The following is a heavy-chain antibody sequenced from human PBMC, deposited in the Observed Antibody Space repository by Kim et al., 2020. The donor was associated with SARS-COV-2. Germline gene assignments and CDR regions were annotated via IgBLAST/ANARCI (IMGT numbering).Heavy chain of an antibody. D-gene: IGHD2-2*01. Sequence: GGSLRLSCAASGFTFSSYAMHWVRQAPGKGLEYVSAISSNGGSTYYAGSVKGRFTISRDNSKNTLYLQMGSLRAEDMAVYYCARGPDIVVVPAAMGNYYYGMDDWGQKTTVT. J-gene: IGHJ6*02. CDR3: ARGPDIVVVPAAMGNYYYGMDD. CDR1: GFTFSSYA. V-gene: IGHV3-64*02. CDR2: ISSNGGST.